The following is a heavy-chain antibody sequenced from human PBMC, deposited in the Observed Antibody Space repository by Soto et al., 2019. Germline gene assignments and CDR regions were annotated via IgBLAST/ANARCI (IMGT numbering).Heavy chain of an antibody. Sequence: GASVKVSCKASGYTFTSYAMHWVRQAPGQRLERMGWINAGNGNTKYSQKFQGRVTITRDTSASTAYMELSSLRAEDTAVYYCAKNSESSAYSAFDYWGQGTLVTVSS. V-gene: IGHV1-3*01. CDR2: INAGNGNT. D-gene: IGHD3-22*01. J-gene: IGHJ4*02. CDR3: AKNSESSAYSAFDY. CDR1: GYTFTSYA.